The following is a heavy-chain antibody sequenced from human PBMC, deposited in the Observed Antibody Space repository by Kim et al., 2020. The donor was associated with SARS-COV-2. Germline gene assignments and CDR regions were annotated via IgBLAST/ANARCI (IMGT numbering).Heavy chain of an antibody. V-gene: IGHV1-2*02. CDR3: ARNYEDALAGPGHY. CDR2: INPNSGAT. J-gene: IGHJ4*02. D-gene: IGHD6-19*01. Sequence: ASVKVSCRASGYTFTDYYMHWVRQAPGQGLEWMGWINPNSGATNYAQKFQGRVTMTKDTSIFTAYMELTRLRSDDTAIYYCARNYEDALAGPGHYWGLGTLVTVSP. CDR1: GYTFTDYY.